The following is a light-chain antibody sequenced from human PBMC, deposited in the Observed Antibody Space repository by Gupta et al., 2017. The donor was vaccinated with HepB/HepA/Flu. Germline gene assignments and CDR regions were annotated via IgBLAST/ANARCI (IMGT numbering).Light chain of an antibody. Sequence: VLTQSPGTLSLSPGERATLSCRASQSVNSNFLAWYQQKPGQAPRLLMYGVSIRATGIPDRFSGSGSGTDFTLTISRLEPEDFAVYYCQQYVTSPWTFGQGTKVEIK. V-gene: IGKV3-20*01. CDR1: QSVNSNF. CDR2: GVS. J-gene: IGKJ1*01. CDR3: QQYVTSPWT.